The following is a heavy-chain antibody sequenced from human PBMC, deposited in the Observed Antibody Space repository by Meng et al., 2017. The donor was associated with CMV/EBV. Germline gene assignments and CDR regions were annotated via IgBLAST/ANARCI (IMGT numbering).Heavy chain of an antibody. CDR2: IRYDGSNK. J-gene: IGHJ6*02. Sequence: SCKASGYTFSSYGMHWVRQAPGKGLEWVAFIRYDGSNKYYADSVKGRFTISRDNSKNTLYLQMNSLRAEDTAVYYCAKDSGYDSSLYYYYYYGMDVWGQGTTVTVSS. CDR1: GYTFSSYG. D-gene: IGHD5-12*01. CDR3: AKDSGYDSSLYYYYYYGMDV. V-gene: IGHV3-30*02.